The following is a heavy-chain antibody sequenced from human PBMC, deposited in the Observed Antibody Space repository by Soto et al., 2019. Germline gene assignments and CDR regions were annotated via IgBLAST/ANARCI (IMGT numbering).Heavy chain of an antibody. Sequence: GGSLRLSCTASGFDFGDYYMSWIRQAPGKGLEWVSYIDSDDGTTYYTDSVKGRFTTSRDNAKNSLYLQMNSLRVEDTALYYCVRPYYSSSWFPFDRWGQGTLVTVSS. V-gene: IGHV3-11*01. J-gene: IGHJ4*02. CDR3: VRPYYSSSWFPFDR. CDR1: GFDFGDYY. D-gene: IGHD6-13*01. CDR2: IDSDDGTT.